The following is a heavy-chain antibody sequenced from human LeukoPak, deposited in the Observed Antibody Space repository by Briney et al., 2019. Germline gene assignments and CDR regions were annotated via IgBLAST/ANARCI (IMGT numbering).Heavy chain of an antibody. CDR2: ISRVSGAT. D-gene: IGHD2-21*01. J-gene: IGHJ3*02. CDR3: ARDHVWAFDI. Sequence: GXXLXLSCAASGFTFSSYSMNWVRQAPGKGLEWVSYISRVSGATYYADSVRGRFTISRDNAKNSLSLQMSSLRPEDTAIYFCARDHVWAFDIWGQGTMVTVSS. CDR1: GFTFSSYS. V-gene: IGHV3-48*01.